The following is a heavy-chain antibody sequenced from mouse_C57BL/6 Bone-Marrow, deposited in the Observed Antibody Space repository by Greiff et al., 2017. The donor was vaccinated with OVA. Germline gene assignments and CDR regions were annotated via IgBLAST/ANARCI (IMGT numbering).Heavy chain of an antibody. J-gene: IGHJ3*01. CDR2: IYPRSGNT. Sequence: VQLQQSGAELARPGASVKLSCKASGYTFTSYGISWVKQRTGQGLEWIGEIYPRSGNTYYNEKFKGKATLTADKSSSTAYMELRSLTSEDSAVYFCASWCAYWGQGTLVTVSA. V-gene: IGHV1-81*01. CDR1: GYTFTSYG. CDR3: ASWCAY.